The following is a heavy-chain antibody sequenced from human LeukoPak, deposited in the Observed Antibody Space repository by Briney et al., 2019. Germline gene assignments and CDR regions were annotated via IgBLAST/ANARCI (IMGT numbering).Heavy chain of an antibody. CDR2: ISYDGSHQ. D-gene: IGHD1-26*01. J-gene: IGHJ4*02. CDR1: GFTFSHYA. CDR3: ARARNGTLKY. V-gene: IGHV3-30*01. Sequence: GGSLRLSCAASGFTFSHYAMHWVRQAPGKGLEWVAVISYDGSHQYSADSVKGRLTISRDNSRHTLFLQMNSLRPEDTAVYYCARARNGTLKYWGQGTLVTVSS.